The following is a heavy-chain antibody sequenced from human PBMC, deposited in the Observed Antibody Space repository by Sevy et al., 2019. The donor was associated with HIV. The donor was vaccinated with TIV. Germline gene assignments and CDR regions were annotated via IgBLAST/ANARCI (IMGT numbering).Heavy chain of an antibody. CDR1: GFTFNNFP. V-gene: IGHV3-30-3*01. Sequence: GGSMRLSCQPYGFTFNNFPIQWVRQAPGKGLEWVAVVSFDGGSKYYADSVRGRFTVSRDNSKNTVYLQLNSLRAEDTAVYYCVRGRGRSITFDIWGQGTLVTVSS. CDR3: VRGRGRSITFDI. J-gene: IGHJ3*02. D-gene: IGHD3-16*01. CDR2: VSFDGGSK.